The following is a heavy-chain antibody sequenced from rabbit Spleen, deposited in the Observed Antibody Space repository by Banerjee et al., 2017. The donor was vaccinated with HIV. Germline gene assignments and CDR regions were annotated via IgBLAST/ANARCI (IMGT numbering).Heavy chain of an antibody. CDR3: ARDAGSYDYIDGYFDL. D-gene: IGHD8-1*01. Sequence: QEQLVESGGGLVQPGGSLKLSCKASGFDFSTYGVSWVRQGPGKGLEWIGYIDPIFGTTNYATWVNGRFSISRENTQNTLYLQLNSLTVADTATYFCARDAGSYDYIDGYFDLWGQGTLVTVS. V-gene: IGHV1S47*01. J-gene: IGHJ4*01. CDR2: IDPIFGTT. CDR1: GFDFSTYG.